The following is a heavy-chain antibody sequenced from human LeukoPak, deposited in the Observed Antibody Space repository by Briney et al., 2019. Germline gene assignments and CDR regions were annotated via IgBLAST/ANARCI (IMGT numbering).Heavy chain of an antibody. Sequence: GGSLRLSCAASGFTFSDYYMSWIRQAPGKGLEWVSYISSSGSTIYYADSVKGRFTISRDNAKNSLYLQMNSLRAEDTAVYYCARARLGYSSGWLPNPSVFYFDYWGQGTLVTVSS. D-gene: IGHD6-19*01. CDR1: GFTFSDYY. CDR2: ISSSGSTI. CDR3: ARARLGYSSGWLPNPSVFYFDY. V-gene: IGHV3-11*01. J-gene: IGHJ4*02.